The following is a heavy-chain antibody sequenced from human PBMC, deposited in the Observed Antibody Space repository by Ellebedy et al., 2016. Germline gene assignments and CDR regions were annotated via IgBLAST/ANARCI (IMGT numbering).Heavy chain of an antibody. CDR3: AAALTGYSYAMDV. V-gene: IGHV1-2*04. J-gene: IGHJ6*02. D-gene: IGHD3-9*01. CDR2: INPKSGVT. CDR1: GYTFSDYY. Sequence: ASVKVSXXTSGYTFSDYYIHWVRQAPGQGLEWMGWINPKSGVTSYAEDFQHWVALTRDTSISTAYMELSRLRSNDTAVYYCAAALTGYSYAMDVWGQGTAVTVPS.